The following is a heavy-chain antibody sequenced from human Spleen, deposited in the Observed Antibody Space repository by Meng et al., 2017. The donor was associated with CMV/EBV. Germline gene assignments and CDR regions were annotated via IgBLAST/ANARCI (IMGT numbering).Heavy chain of an antibody. J-gene: IGHJ4*02. CDR1: GYTFTGYY. D-gene: IGHD2-2*01. Sequence: ASVKVSCKASGYTFTGYYIHWVRQAPGQGLVWRGWINPYSGGTNYAQKFQGRVTSTRDTSISTAYMDLSRLTTNDTAVYYFAGKLGYCSSTSCYPDTPLFDYWGQGALVTVSS. CDR3: AGKLGYCSSTSCYPDTPLFDY. CDR2: INPYSGGT. V-gene: IGHV1-2*02.